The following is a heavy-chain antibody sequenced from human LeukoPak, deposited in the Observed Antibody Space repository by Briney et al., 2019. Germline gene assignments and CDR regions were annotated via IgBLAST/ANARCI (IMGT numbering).Heavy chain of an antibody. CDR1: GFTFGDYA. CDR3: TRDRGAYNLYDY. CDR2: IRSKAYGETA. V-gene: IGHV3-49*03. J-gene: IGHJ4*02. Sequence: HPGGSLRLSCTASGFTFGDYAMSWIRQAPGKGLEWVGFIRSKAYGETADYAASVEGRFTISRDDSKAIAYLQMNSLKTEDTAVYHCTRDRGAYNLYDYWGQGTLVTVSS. D-gene: IGHD1-1*01.